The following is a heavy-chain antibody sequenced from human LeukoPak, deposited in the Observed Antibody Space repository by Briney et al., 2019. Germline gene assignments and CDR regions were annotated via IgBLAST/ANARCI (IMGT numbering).Heavy chain of an antibody. CDR2: IWYDGSNK. J-gene: IGHJ3*02. Sequence: PGGSLRLSCAASGFTFSSYGMHWVRQAPGKGLEWVAVIWYDGSNKYYADSVKGRFTISRDNSKNTLYLQMNSLRVEDTAVYYCARGSWIQLWLRGPYDAFDIWGQGTMVTVSS. D-gene: IGHD5-18*01. CDR3: ARGSWIQLWLRGPYDAFDI. V-gene: IGHV3-33*01. CDR1: GFTFSSYG.